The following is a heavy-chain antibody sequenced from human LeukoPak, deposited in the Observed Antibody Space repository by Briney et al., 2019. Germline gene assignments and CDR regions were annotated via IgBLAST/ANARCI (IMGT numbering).Heavy chain of an antibody. V-gene: IGHV4-4*07. D-gene: IGHD3-10*01. CDR2: IYTTGST. Sequence: SETLSLTCTVSGGSISGYYWDWIRQPAGKGLEWIRRIYTTGSTNYSPSLKSRVSMSMDTSKNQFSLNLNSVTAADTAVYYCARERGDMVRVFDYWGQGTLVTVSS. CDR3: ARERGDMVRVFDY. J-gene: IGHJ4*02. CDR1: GGSISGYY.